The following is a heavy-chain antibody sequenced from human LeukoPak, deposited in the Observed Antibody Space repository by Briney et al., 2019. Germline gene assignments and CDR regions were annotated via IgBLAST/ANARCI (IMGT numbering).Heavy chain of an antibody. CDR1: GYTFTGYY. Sequence: ASVKVSCKAPGYTFTGYYMHWVRQAPGQGLEWMGRINPNSGGTNYAQKFQGRVTMTRDTSISTAYMELSRLRSDDTAVYYCASWGIWSGYYTDRYYFDYWGQGTLVTVSS. J-gene: IGHJ4*02. CDR2: INPNSGGT. CDR3: ASWGIWSGYYTDRYYFDY. D-gene: IGHD3-3*01. V-gene: IGHV1-2*06.